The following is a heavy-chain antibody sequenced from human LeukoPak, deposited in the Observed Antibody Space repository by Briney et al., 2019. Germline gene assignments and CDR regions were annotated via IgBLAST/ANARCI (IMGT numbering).Heavy chain of an antibody. J-gene: IGHJ5*02. Sequence: SETLSLTCTVSGGSISSYYWSWIRQPPGKGLEWIGYIYYSGSTNYNPSLKSRVTISVDTSKNQFSLKLSSVTAADTAVYYCARALSSFGRYCSSTSCYSWFDPWGQGTLVTVSS. V-gene: IGHV4-59*01. CDR2: IYYSGST. CDR1: GGSISSYY. CDR3: ARALSSFGRYCSSTSCYSWFDP. D-gene: IGHD2-2*01.